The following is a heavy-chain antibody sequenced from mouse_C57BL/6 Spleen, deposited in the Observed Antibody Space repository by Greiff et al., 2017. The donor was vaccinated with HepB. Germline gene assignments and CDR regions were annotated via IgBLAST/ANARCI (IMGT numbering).Heavy chain of an antibody. Sequence: QVQLQQSGAELVRPGASVTLSCKASGYTFTDYEMHWVKQTPVHGLEWIGAIDPETGGTAYNQKFKGKAILTADKSSSTAYMELRSLTSEDSAVYYCTRDVLYYFDYWGQGTTLTVSS. CDR1: GYTFTDYE. CDR2: IDPETGGT. V-gene: IGHV1-15*01. J-gene: IGHJ2*01. CDR3: TRDVLYYFDY.